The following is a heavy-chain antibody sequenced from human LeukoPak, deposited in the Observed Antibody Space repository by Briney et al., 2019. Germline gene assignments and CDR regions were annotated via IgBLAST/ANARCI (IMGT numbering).Heavy chain of an antibody. CDR3: ASRCDNGVTQYMDV. CDR2: IQNDGGTE. CDR1: GFTFGGSG. V-gene: IGHV3-30*02. J-gene: IGHJ6*03. D-gene: IGHD4-23*01. Sequence: GGSLRLSCAASGFTFGGSGMHWVRQAPGKGLDWVAFIQNDGGTEYYADSVKGRFTISRDNSKNMLYLQTNTLRAEDTAVYYCASRCDNGVTQYMDVWGKGATVTVSS.